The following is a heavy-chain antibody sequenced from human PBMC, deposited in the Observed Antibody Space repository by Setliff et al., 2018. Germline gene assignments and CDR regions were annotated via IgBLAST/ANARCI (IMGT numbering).Heavy chain of an antibody. CDR2: TIPMFGTT. J-gene: IGHJ6*03. V-gene: IGHV1-69*05. CDR1: GYTFTNHY. Sequence: SVKVSCKASGYTFTNHYMHWVRQAPGQGLEWMGGTIPMFGTTNYAQKFQGRVTIITDESTSTAYMELSSLRSEDTAVYFCAREGVDTRSSTDYRYYMDVWGKGTTFTVSS. CDR3: AREGVDTRSSTDYRYYMDV. D-gene: IGHD5-18*01.